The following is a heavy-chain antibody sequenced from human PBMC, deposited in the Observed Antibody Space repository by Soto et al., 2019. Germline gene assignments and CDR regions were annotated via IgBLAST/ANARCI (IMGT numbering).Heavy chain of an antibody. Sequence: GGSLRLSCVGSGFTFSTYEMQWVRQAPGKGLEWVSYISSGGSTIFYGESVKGRFTVSRDNDRSSLYLQMNSLRVEDSGVYYCARIGTVLTPDDSWGQGTLVTVSS. J-gene: IGHJ4*02. V-gene: IGHV3-48*03. CDR2: ISSGGSTI. CDR3: ARIGTVLTPDDS. CDR1: GFTFSTYE. D-gene: IGHD2-21*02.